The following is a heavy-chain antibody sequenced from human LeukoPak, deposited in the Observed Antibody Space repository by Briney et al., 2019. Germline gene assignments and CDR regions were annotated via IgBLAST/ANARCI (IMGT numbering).Heavy chain of an antibody. CDR3: ARSKGSRHAFDI. Sequence: GGSLRLSCAASGFTFSSYAMHWVRQAPGKGLEWVAVISYDGSNKYYVDSVKGRFTISRDNSKNTLYLQMNSLRAEDTAVYYCARSKGSRHAFDIWGQGTMVTVSS. CDR1: GFTFSSYA. CDR2: ISYDGSNK. D-gene: IGHD2-15*01. V-gene: IGHV3-30-3*01. J-gene: IGHJ3*02.